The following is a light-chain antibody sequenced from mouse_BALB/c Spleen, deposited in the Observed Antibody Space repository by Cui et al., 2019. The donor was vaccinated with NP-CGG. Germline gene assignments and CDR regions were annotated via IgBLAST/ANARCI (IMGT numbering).Light chain of an antibody. Sequence: QAVVTQESALTTSPGETVTLTCRSSTGAVTTSNYANGVQEKPNHLFTGLIGGTNNRAPGVPARFSGSLIGDKAALTITGAQTEEEALYFCALCYSNHWVFGGGTKLTVL. CDR1: TGAVTTSNY. CDR3: ALCYSNHWV. V-gene: IGLV1*01. J-gene: IGLJ1*01. CDR2: GTN.